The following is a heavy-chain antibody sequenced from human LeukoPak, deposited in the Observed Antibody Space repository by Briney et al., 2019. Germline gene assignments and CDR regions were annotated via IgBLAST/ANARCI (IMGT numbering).Heavy chain of an antibody. V-gene: IGHV4-34*01. J-gene: IGHJ3*02. CDR2: INHSGST. CDR3: ARGPLYRILGAFDI. Sequence: SPTQSLTCALCGGSFRGYYGSWIRQPPGKGLEWLGEINHSGSTNYNPSLKSRVTISVDTSKNQFSLKLSSVTAADTAVYYCARGPLYRILGAFDIWGQGTMVTVSS. D-gene: IGHD2/OR15-2a*01. CDR1: GGSFRGYY.